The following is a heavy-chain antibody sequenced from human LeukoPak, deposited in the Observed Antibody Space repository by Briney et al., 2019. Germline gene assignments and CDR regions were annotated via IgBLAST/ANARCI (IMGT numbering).Heavy chain of an antibody. Sequence: PGGSPRLSCETSGFIFSNCWMTWVRQAPGKGLEWVANIKTDASEKYYADSVKGRFTISRDNAKMSLYLQMNSLRVEDTAVYYCATYSTRNAREFQSWGQGTLVTVSS. D-gene: IGHD4-11*01. CDR1: GFIFSNCW. V-gene: IGHV3-7*01. J-gene: IGHJ1*01. CDR2: IKTDASEK. CDR3: ATYSTRNAREFQS.